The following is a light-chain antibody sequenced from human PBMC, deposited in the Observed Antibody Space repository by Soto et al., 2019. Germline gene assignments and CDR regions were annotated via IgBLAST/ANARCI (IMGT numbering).Light chain of an antibody. V-gene: IGKV1-5*01. Sequence: DIQMTQSPSTLSASVGDRVTITCRASQSISGWLAWYQQKPGKAPKLLIYDASSLESGVPSRFSGIGSGTEFTLSISSLQPDDFATYYCQQYNGYSLFRQGTKVEI. J-gene: IGKJ1*01. CDR3: QQYNGYSL. CDR2: DAS. CDR1: QSISGW.